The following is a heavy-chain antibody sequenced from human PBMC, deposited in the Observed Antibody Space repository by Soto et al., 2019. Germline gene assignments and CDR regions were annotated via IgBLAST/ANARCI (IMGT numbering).Heavy chain of an antibody. Sequence: QITLKESGPTLVKPTQTLTLTCTFSGFSLSTSGVGVGWIRQPPGKALEWLALIYWDDDKRYSPSLKSRLTIPKYTSKNQVVLTMTHMDPVDTAPYYCARDVYFDWLYNWFDPWGQGTLVTVSS. V-gene: IGHV2-5*02. J-gene: IGHJ5*02. CDR3: ARDVYFDWLYNWFDP. CDR2: IYWDDDK. CDR1: GFSLSTSGVG. D-gene: IGHD3-9*01.